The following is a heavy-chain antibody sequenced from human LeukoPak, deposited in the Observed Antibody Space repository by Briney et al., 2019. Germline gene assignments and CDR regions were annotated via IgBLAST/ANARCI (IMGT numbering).Heavy chain of an antibody. CDR2: ISSSSSYI. D-gene: IGHD3-10*01. J-gene: IGHJ6*02. CDR3: ASSRYGSGSSPQLYYYYGMDV. V-gene: IGHV3-21*04. CDR1: GFTFSSYS. Sequence: GGSLRLSCAASGFTFSSYSMNWVRQAPGKGLEWVSSISSSSSYIYYADSVKGRFTISRDNAKNSLYPQMNSLRAEDTAVYYCASSRYGSGSSPQLYYYYGMDVWGQGTTVTVSS.